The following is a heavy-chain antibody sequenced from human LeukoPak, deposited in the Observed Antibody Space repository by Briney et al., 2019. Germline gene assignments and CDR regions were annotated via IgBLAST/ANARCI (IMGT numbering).Heavy chain of an antibody. D-gene: IGHD3-9*01. CDR2: IYTSGST. Sequence: SETLSLTCTVSGGSISSGSYYWSWIRQPAGKGLEWIGRIYTSGSTNYNPSLKSRVTISVDTSKNQFSLKLSSVTAADTAVYYCARVGLMTIDPWGQGTLVTVSS. CDR1: GGSISSGSYY. J-gene: IGHJ5*02. V-gene: IGHV4-61*02. CDR3: ARVGLMTIDP.